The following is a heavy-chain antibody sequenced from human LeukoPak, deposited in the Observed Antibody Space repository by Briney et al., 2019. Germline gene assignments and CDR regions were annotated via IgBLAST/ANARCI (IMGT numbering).Heavy chain of an antibody. V-gene: IGHV4-39*01. D-gene: IGHD6-13*01. Sequence: SETLSLTCTVSRGSISSSSYYCGWIRQPPGKGLDWIGSIYYSVTTYYNPSLKSRVTISVDTSKNQFSLRLSSVTAADTAVYYCARHVGLAAAFDYWGQGTLVTVSS. CDR3: ARHVGLAAAFDY. J-gene: IGHJ4*02. CDR1: RGSISSSSYY. CDR2: IYYSVTT.